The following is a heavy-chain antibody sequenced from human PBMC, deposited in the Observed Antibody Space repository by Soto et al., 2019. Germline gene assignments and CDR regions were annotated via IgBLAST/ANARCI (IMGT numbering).Heavy chain of an antibody. D-gene: IGHD6-13*01. CDR3: AKDPTPQQLVGYYFDY. CDR1: GFTFSSYA. J-gene: IGHJ4*02. Sequence: GSLRLSCAASGFTFSSYAMSWVRQAPGKGLEWVSAISGSGGSTYYADPVKGRFTISRDNSKNTLYLQMNSLRAEDTAVYYCAKDPTPQQLVGYYFDYWGQGTLVTVSS. CDR2: ISGSGGST. V-gene: IGHV3-23*01.